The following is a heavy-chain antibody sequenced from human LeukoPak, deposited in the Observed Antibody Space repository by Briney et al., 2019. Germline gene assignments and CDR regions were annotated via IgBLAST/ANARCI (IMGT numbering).Heavy chain of an antibody. CDR1: GYSISGGYY. CDR3: TRGSIAYYYMDV. Sequence: SETLSLTCTVSGYSISGGYYWSWIRQPPGNGLEWMGNIYYSGSTNYNPSLKSRVTISVDTSKNQFSLKLSSATAADTAVYYCTRGSIAYYYMDVWGKGTTVTISS. CDR2: IYYSGST. J-gene: IGHJ6*03. V-gene: IGHV4-61*08. D-gene: IGHD3-22*01.